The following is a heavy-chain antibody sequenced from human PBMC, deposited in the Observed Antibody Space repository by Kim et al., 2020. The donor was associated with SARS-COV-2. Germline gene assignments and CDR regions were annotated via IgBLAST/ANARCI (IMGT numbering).Heavy chain of an antibody. CDR3: ARDGLTYSYGSGSTYWFDP. V-gene: IGHV4-34*01. CDR1: GGSFTGYY. CDR2: INHSGST. Sequence: SETLSLTCAASGGSFTGYYLSWIRQPPGKGLEWIGEINHSGSTTYNPSLESRVTISADTSKNQFSLMLSTVPAADTAAYYCARDGLTYSYGSGSTYWFDP. D-gene: IGHD3-10*01. J-gene: IGHJ5*02.